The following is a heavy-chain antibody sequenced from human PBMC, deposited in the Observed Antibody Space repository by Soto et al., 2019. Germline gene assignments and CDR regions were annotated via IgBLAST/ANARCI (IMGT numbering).Heavy chain of an antibody. Sequence: SVKVSCKASGGTFSSYAINWVRQAPGQGLEWMGGIIPIFGTANYAQKFQGRVTITADESTSTAYMELSSLRSEDTAVYYCARDEGGPYYDILTGYYLLTYWFDPWGRGTLVIVSS. CDR2: IIPIFGTA. V-gene: IGHV1-69*13. J-gene: IGHJ5*02. D-gene: IGHD3-9*01. CDR3: ARDEGGPYYDILTGYYLLTYWFDP. CDR1: GGTFSSYA.